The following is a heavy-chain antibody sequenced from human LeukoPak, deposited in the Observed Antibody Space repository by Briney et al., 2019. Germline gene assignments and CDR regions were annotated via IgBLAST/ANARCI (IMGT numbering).Heavy chain of an antibody. CDR1: GGTFSSYA. J-gene: IGHJ6*02. Sequence: SVKVSCKASGGTFSSYAISWVRQAPGQGLEWMGGIIPIFGTANYAQKFQGRVTITADESTSTAYMELSSLRSEDTAVYYCAREFCSGGSCSQRQAFYYYYGMDVWGQGTTVTVSS. D-gene: IGHD2-15*01. CDR2: IIPIFGTA. V-gene: IGHV1-69*13. CDR3: AREFCSGGSCSQRQAFYYYYGMDV.